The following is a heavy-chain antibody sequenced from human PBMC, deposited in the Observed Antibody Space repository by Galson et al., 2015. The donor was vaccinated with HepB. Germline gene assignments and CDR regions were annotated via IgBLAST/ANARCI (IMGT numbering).Heavy chain of an antibody. V-gene: IGHV3-23*01. Sequence: SLRLSCAASGFTFSSYAMSWVRQAPGQGLEWLSAISGDGTNADYAASVRGRFTISRDNSRNTLYLHMNSLGAEDTAFYYCTNTAELGCWGQGTLVTVSS. CDR1: GFTFSSYA. CDR2: ISGDGTNA. D-gene: IGHD3-10*01. J-gene: IGHJ4*02. CDR3: TNTAELGC.